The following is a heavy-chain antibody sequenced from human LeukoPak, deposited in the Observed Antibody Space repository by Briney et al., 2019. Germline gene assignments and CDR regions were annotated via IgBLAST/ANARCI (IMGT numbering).Heavy chain of an antibody. D-gene: IGHD4-11*01. V-gene: IGHV1-2*02. J-gene: IGHJ4*02. CDR1: GYTFTSYG. CDR2: INPNSGGT. CDR3: AREQDYSFDY. Sequence: GASVKVSCKASGYTFTSYGISWVRQAPGQGLEWMGWINPNSGGTNYAQKFQGRVTMTRDTSISTAYMELSRLRSDDTAVYYCAREQDYSFDYWGQGTLVTVSS.